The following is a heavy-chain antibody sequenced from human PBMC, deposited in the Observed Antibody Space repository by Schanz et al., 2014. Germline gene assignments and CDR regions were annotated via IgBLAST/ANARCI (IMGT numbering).Heavy chain of an antibody. CDR1: GFTFSNHA. V-gene: IGHV3-23*04. Sequence: EVQLVESGGGLVQPGGSLRLSCATSGFTFSNHAMSWVRQAPGKGLEWVSTIASGGSHTFYADSVTGRFTISRDNSKNTLYLQMNSLRAEDTAIYYCAKGRTVWSGSDRKYYFDYWGQGTLVTVSS. CDR2: IASGGSHT. CDR3: AKGRTVWSGSDRKYYFDY. D-gene: IGHD1-26*01. J-gene: IGHJ4*02.